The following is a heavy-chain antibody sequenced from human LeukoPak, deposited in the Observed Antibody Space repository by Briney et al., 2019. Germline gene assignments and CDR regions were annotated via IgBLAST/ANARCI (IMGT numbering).Heavy chain of an antibody. CDR2: INPNSGGT. V-gene: IGHV1-2*02. CDR1: GYTFTGYY. Sequence: GASVKVSCKASGYTFTGYYMHWVRQAPGQGLEWMGWINPNSGGTNYAQRFQGRVTMTRDTSISTAYMELSRLRSDDTAVYYCASALAEMATTSTDYWGQGTLVTVSS. J-gene: IGHJ4*02. D-gene: IGHD5-24*01. CDR3: ASALAEMATTSTDY.